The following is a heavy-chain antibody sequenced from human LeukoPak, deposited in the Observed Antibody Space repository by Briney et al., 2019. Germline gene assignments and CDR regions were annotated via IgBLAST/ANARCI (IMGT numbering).Heavy chain of an antibody. CDR1: GGSFSGYY. J-gene: IGHJ5*02. CDR3: ARARGTATATWFRRGGNWFDP. V-gene: IGHV4-34*01. CDR2: INHSGST. Sequence: PSETLSLTCAVYGGSFSGYYWSWIRQPPGKGLEWIGEINHSGSTNYNPSLKSRVTISVDTSKNQFSLKLSSVTAADTAVYYCARARGTATATWFRRGGNWFDPWGQGTLVTVSS. D-gene: IGHD5-18*01.